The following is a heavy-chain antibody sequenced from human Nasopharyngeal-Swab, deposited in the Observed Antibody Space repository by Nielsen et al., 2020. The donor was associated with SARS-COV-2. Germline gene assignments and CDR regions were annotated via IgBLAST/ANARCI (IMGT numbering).Heavy chain of an antibody. J-gene: IGHJ6*02. CDR3: AKVVAAHYYYYGMDV. D-gene: IGHD2-15*01. CDR2: ISWNSGSI. Sequence: WIRQPPGKGLEWVSGISWNSGSIGYADSVKGRFTISRDNAKDSLYLQMNGLRAEDTALYYCAKVVAAHYYYYGMDVWGQGTTLTVSS. V-gene: IGHV3-9*01.